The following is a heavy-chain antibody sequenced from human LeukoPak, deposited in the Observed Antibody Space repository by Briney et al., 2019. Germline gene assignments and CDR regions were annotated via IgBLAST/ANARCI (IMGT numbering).Heavy chain of an antibody. CDR1: GFTFSGYS. Sequence: GGSLRLSCAASGFTFSGYSMNWVRQAPGKGLEWVSSISRSSSYIYYADSVKGRFTISRDNGKNSLDLQMNSLRADDTAVYYCAKGVVVAPDVTPFDYWGQGTLVTVSS. J-gene: IGHJ4*02. V-gene: IGHV3-21*01. CDR3: AKGVVVAPDVTPFDY. D-gene: IGHD2-2*01. CDR2: ISRSSSYI.